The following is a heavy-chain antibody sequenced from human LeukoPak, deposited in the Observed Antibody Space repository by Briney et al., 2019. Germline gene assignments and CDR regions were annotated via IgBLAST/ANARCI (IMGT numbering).Heavy chain of an antibody. CDR3: ARARDGHINNWFDP. J-gene: IGHJ5*02. V-gene: IGHV4-4*02. CDR1: GGSIISSNW. Sequence: SGTLPLTCALPGGSIISSNWWSWVRQPPGKGLEWIGEIYHSGITNYNPSLKSRVTISVDKSKNQFSLKMSSVTAADTAVYYCARARDGHINNWFDPWGEGTLVTVSS. CDR2: IYHSGIT. D-gene: IGHD5-24*01.